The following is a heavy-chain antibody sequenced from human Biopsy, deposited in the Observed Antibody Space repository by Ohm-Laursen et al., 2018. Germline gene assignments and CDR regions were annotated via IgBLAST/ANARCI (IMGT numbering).Heavy chain of an antibody. CDR1: GFTFSSYS. D-gene: IGHD3-10*01. J-gene: IGHJ4*02. CDR3: TRAEAGSGSLLYFDY. CDR2: ITVSADTT. V-gene: IGHV3-23*01. Sequence: SLRLSCSASGFTFSSYSMNWVRQAPGKGLEWVSAITVSADTTYYADSVRGRFTVSRDNSQNTLYLQMNSLRAEDTAVYYCTRAEAGSGSLLYFDYWGQGTLVTVSS.